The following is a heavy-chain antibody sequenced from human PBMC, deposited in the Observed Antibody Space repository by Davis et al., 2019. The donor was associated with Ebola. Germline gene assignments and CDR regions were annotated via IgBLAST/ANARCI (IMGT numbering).Heavy chain of an antibody. D-gene: IGHD3-22*01. CDR1: GFTFSSYS. Sequence: PGGSLRLSCAASGFTFSSYSMNWVRQAPGKGLEWVSSISSSSYIYYADSVKGRFTISRDNAKNSLYLQMNSLRAEDTAVYYCARDYYDSSGYPFYYYYGMDVWGQGTTVTVSS. CDR3: ARDYYDSSGYPFYYYYGMDV. J-gene: IGHJ6*02. V-gene: IGHV3-21*01. CDR2: ISSSSYI.